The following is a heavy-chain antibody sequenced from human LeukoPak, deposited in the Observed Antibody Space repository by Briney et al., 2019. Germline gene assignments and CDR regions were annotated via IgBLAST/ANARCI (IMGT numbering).Heavy chain of an antibody. D-gene: IGHD3-10*01. J-gene: IGHJ4*02. V-gene: IGHV4-39*02. CDR1: GVSISSSSYH. Sequence: SETLSLTCTVSGVSISSSSYHWGWRRQPPGKGLEWIGSIYYSGNTYYSPSLKSRVTLSVDTSKNHFSLNLTSVTAADTAVYFCARPVHGGPGDFWGQGILVTVSP. CDR2: IYYSGNT. CDR3: ARPVHGGPGDF.